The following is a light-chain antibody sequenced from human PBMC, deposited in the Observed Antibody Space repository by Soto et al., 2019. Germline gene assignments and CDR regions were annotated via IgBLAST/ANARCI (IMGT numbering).Light chain of an antibody. CDR1: QGIRDD. CDR3: QQLSTYPST. J-gene: IGKJ4*01. Sequence: DIHMTQSPSSLSASVGNRVTITCRASQGIRDDLAWYQQKPGEAPKLLIFAASTLQSGVPSRFSGSGSGTDFTLTISSLQAEDFATYYCQQLSTYPSTFGGGTKVDI. V-gene: IGKV1-17*01. CDR2: AAS.